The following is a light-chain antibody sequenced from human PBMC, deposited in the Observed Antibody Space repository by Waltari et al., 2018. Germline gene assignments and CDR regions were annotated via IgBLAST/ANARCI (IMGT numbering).Light chain of an antibody. CDR1: QSINNY. V-gene: IGKV3-11*01. CDR3: QQRANWPPYT. CDR2: DAS. Sequence: ETVLTQSPATLSLSPGETVTLSCRASQSINNYLAWYQQRPGQAPRLLIYDASTRATGIPARFSGSGSGTDCTLTSSSLEPEDFAVYYCQQRANWPPYTFGQGTKLEI. J-gene: IGKJ2*01.